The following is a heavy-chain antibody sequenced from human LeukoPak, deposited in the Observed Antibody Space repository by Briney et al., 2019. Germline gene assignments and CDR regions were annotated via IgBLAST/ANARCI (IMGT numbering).Heavy chain of an antibody. CDR2: TNPSTGGT. V-gene: IGHV1-2*02. CDR3: ARGGAFCSITTCHEFDH. J-gene: IGHJ4*02. CDR1: GYTFTGSY. D-gene: IGHD2-2*01. Sequence: ASVKVSCKTSGYTFTGSYLHWVRQVPGQGLEWMGWTNPSTGGTKSAQQFESRVTMTRDTSNTTGYLELRSLRLDDTATYYCARGGAFCSITTCHEFDHWGQGTLVIVSS.